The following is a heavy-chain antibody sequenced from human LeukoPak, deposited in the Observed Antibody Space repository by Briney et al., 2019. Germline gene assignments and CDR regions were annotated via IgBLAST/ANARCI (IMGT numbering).Heavy chain of an antibody. CDR1: GFTFSSYA. J-gene: IGHJ4*02. CDR2: ISGSGGST. V-gene: IGHV3-23*01. Sequence: PGGSLRLSCAASGFTFSSYAMSWVRQAPGKGLERVSAISGSGGSTYYADSVKGQFTISRDNSKNTLYLQMNSLRAEDTAVYYCAHISSSWPDYWGKGTLVTVSS. CDR3: AHISSSWPDY. D-gene: IGHD6-13*01.